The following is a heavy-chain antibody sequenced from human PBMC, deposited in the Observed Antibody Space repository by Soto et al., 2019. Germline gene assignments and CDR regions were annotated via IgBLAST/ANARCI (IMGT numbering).Heavy chain of an antibody. CDR2: INAANGDT. V-gene: IGHV1-3*01. CDR3: VRRHVSATGIDWFDP. CDR1: GYTFTSYG. J-gene: IGHJ5*02. D-gene: IGHD6-13*01. Sequence: QVQLVQSGTEVKKPGASVKVSCKASGYTFTSYGIHWVRQAPGQRLEWMRWINAANGDTKYSPKFQGRVTITRATSASTAYMELSSLRSEDTAVYYCVRRHVSATGIDWFDPWGQGTLVTVSS.